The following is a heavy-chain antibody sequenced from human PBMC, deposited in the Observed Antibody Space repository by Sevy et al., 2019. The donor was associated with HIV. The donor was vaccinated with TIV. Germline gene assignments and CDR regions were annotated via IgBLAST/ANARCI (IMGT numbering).Heavy chain of an antibody. Sequence: GGSLRLSCEVSGFTFSKYSMHWVRQAPGKGLVWVSRINSDGNSPIYADSVQGRFTISRDNAKNTLFLQMNSLRAEDTGIYYCAREGVDFWSGPVDYYYGMDVWGQGTTVTVSS. V-gene: IGHV3-74*01. CDR2: INSDGNSP. CDR1: GFTFSKYS. J-gene: IGHJ6*02. D-gene: IGHD3-3*01. CDR3: AREGVDFWSGPVDYYYGMDV.